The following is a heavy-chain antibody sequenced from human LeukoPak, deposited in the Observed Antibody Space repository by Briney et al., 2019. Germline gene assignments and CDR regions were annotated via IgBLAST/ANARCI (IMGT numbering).Heavy chain of an antibody. CDR3: ARGFGQYCTGDTCYSSDVFDI. J-gene: IGHJ3*02. Sequence: PGGSLRLSCSASGFTFSTYNMNWVRQAPGKGLEWVSSITSGSNYIYYADSVKGRFTVSRDNAENSLPLQMNSLRAEDTAVYYCARGFGQYCTGDTCYSSDVFDIWGQGTMVTVSS. CDR2: ITSGSNYI. D-gene: IGHD2-15*01. V-gene: IGHV3-21*01. CDR1: GFTFSTYN.